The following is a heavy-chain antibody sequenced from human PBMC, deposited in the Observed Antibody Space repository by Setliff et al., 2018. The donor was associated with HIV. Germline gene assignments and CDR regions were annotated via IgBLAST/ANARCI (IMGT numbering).Heavy chain of an antibody. CDR2: IWYDGSNK. D-gene: IGHD6-19*01. Sequence: GESLRLSCAASGFTFSSYGMHGVRQAPGKGLEWVGVIWYDGSNKYYADSVKGRFTISRDNSKNTLYLQMDSLRAEDTAVYYCSKGSKQRLWLALDVWGQGTTVTVSS. V-gene: IGHV3-33*06. CDR1: GFTFSSYG. CDR3: SKGSKQRLWLALDV. J-gene: IGHJ6*02.